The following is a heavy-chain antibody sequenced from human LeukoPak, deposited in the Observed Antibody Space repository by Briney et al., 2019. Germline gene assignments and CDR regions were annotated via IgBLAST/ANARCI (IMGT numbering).Heavy chain of an antibody. CDR3: AKDRVVGARTPWVDY. CDR2: ISGSGGST. J-gene: IGHJ4*02. Sequence: GGSLRLSCAASGFTFSSYAMSWVRQAPGKGLEWVSAISGSGGSTYYADSVKGRFTISRDNSKSTLYLQMNSLRAEDTAVYYCAKDRVVGARTPWVDYWGQGTLVTVSS. D-gene: IGHD1-26*01. CDR1: GFTFSSYA. V-gene: IGHV3-23*01.